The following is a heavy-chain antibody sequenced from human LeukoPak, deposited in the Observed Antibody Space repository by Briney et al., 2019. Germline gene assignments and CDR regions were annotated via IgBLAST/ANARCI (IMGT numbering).Heavy chain of an antibody. CDR1: GFTFSSYA. Sequence: GGSLRLSCAASGFTFSSYAMHWVRQAPGKGLEWVAVISYDGSNKYYADSVKGRFTISRDNSKNTLYLQMNSLRAEDTAVYYCAKDTTTMANQFDYWGQGTLVTVSS. D-gene: IGHD5-18*01. CDR3: AKDTTTMANQFDY. V-gene: IGHV3-30-3*01. CDR2: ISYDGSNK. J-gene: IGHJ4*02.